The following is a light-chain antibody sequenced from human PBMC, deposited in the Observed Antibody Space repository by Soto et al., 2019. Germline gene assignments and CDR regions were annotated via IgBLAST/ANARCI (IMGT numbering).Light chain of an antibody. CDR2: ATS. V-gene: IGKV3D-15*01. CDR1: QSVSSN. Sequence: EIVLTQSPDTLSLSPGERATRSCRASQSVSSNLAWYQQKPGQAPRLLIYATSARATGIPARFSGSGSGTEFTLTISSLQSEDFAVYYCQQYNNWPPFTFGQGTRLEI. J-gene: IGKJ5*01. CDR3: QQYNNWPPFT.